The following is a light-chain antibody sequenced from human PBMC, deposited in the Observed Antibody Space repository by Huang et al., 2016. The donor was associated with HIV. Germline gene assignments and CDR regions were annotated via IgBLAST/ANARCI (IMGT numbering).Light chain of an antibody. CDR1: QRVNDNY. CDR2: GAS. V-gene: IGKV3-20*01. Sequence: ENVLTQSPGTLSLSPGERATPSCRASQRVNDNYLAWYQQKPGQAPRLLIYGASTRATGIPDRFRGSGSGTDFTLTIIRLAPEDFAVYYCQQYGSSGTFGQGTRVDI. CDR3: QQYGSSGT. J-gene: IGKJ1*01.